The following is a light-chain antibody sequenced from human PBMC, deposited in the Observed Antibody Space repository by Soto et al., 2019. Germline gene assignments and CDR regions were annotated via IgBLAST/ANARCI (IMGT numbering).Light chain of an antibody. CDR3: QQYTNAHGIT. CDR2: AAS. J-gene: IGKJ5*01. Sequence: EIALTQSPGTLSLSPGERATLSCRVSQGVGNKYLAWYQQRPGQAPSLLIYAASSRATGVPDRFSGSGSGTDFTLTISRLEPEDFAVYYCQQYTNAHGITFGQGTRLEIK. CDR1: QGVGNKY. V-gene: IGKV3-20*01.